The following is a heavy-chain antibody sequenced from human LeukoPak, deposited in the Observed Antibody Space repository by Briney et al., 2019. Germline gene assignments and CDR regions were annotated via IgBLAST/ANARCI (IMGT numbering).Heavy chain of an antibody. J-gene: IGHJ4*02. Sequence: GGSLRLSCAASGFTFRTYWMHWVRQAPGKGLVWVSRINTDGRSTSYADSVKGRFTVSRDNSKDTLYLQMNSLRADDTAVYYCARGGTDILLEPTAIPFDYWGQGALVTVSS. D-gene: IGHD2-8*01. V-gene: IGHV3-74*01. CDR3: ARGGTDILLEPTAIPFDY. CDR1: GFTFRTYW. CDR2: INTDGRST.